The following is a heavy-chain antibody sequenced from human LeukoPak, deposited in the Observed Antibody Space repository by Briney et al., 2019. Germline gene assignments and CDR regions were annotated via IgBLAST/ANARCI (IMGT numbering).Heavy chain of an antibody. D-gene: IGHD7-27*01. J-gene: IGHJ4*02. CDR2: ISGSGRTT. CDR1: GFTFSSYA. V-gene: IGHV3-23*01. CDR3: ARTVWGYFDY. Sequence: GGSLRLSCAASGFTFSSYAMTWVRQAPGKGLEWVSTISGSGRTTYYVDSVKGRFTISRDNSKNTLYLQMNSLRAEDTAVYYCARTVWGYFDYWGQGTLVTVSS.